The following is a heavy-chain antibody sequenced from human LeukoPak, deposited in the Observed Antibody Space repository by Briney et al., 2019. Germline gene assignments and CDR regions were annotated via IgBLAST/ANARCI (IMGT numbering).Heavy chain of an antibody. V-gene: IGHV3-23*01. J-gene: IGHJ4*02. CDR2: ISGSGGST. D-gene: IGHD6-13*01. Sequence: GGSLRLSCAASGFTFSSYAMSWVRQAPGKGLEWVSAISGSGGSTYYADSVKGRFTISRDNSRNTLYLQMNSLRAEDTAVYYCARRSSSWEYFDYWGQGTLVTVSS. CDR3: ARRSSSWEYFDY. CDR1: GFTFSSYA.